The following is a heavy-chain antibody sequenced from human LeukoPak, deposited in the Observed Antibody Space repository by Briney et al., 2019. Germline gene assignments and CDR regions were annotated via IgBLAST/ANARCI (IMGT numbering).Heavy chain of an antibody. CDR2: ISGSGGST. J-gene: IGHJ5*02. CDR3: AKGGYSYGSGVDNWFDP. Sequence: GGSLRLSCAASGFTFSSYGMSWVRQAPGKRLEWVSAISGSGGSTYYADSVKGRFTISRDNSKNTLYLQMNSLRAEDTAVYYCAKGGYSYGSGVDNWFDPWGQGTLVTVSS. D-gene: IGHD5-18*01. V-gene: IGHV3-23*01. CDR1: GFTFSSYG.